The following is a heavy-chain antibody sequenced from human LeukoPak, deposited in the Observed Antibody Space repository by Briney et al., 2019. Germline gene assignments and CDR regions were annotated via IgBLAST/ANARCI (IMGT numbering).Heavy chain of an antibody. J-gene: IGHJ3*02. Sequence: GRSLRLSCTASGFNFGDYAMSWVRQAPGKGLEWVSGISWNSGSIGYADSVKGRFTISRDNAKNSLYLQMNSLRAEDMALYYCAKDHHPRYTIFGVVILGTDAFDIWGQGTMVAVSS. V-gene: IGHV3-9*03. CDR3: AKDHHPRYTIFGVVILGTDAFDI. CDR1: GFNFGDYA. D-gene: IGHD3-3*01. CDR2: ISWNSGSI.